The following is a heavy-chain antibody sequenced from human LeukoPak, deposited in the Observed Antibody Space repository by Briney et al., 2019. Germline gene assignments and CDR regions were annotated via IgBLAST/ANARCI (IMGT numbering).Heavy chain of an antibody. CDR2: IYTSGST. D-gene: IGHD6-13*01. J-gene: IGHJ5*02. V-gene: IGHV4-4*09. Sequence: SETLSLTCTVSGGSISSYYWSWIRQPPGKGLEWIGYIYTSGSTNYNPSLKRRVTISVDTSKNQFSLKLSSVTAADTAVYYCARPTGYSSSWYWFDPWGQGTLVTVSS. CDR3: ARPTGYSSSWYWFDP. CDR1: GGSISSYY.